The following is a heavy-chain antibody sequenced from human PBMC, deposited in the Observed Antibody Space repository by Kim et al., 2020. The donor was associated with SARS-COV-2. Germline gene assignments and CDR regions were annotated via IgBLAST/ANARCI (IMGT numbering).Heavy chain of an antibody. D-gene: IGHD4-4*01. CDR3: ARHTTTVTDYGMDV. J-gene: IGHJ6*02. Sequence: ASVKVSCKASGYTFTAYHMHWVRQAPGQGLEWMGIINPSDDSTTYAQRFQGRVTMTRDTSTSTVYMDLSSLRSEDTAVYYCARHTTTVTDYGMDVWGQATTVTVSS. V-gene: IGHV1-46*01. CDR2: INPSDDST. CDR1: GYTFTAYH.